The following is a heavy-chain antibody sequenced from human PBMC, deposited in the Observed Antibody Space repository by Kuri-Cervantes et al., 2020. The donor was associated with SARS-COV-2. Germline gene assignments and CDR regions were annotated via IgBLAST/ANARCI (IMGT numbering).Heavy chain of an antibody. Sequence: SETLSLTCTVSGGSISSSSYYWGWIRQPPGKGLEWIGSIYYSGSTNYNPSLKSRVTISVDTSKNQFSLKLSSVTAADTAVYYCAGDSPAYCSSTSCYFFDYWGQGTLVTVSS. CDR2: IYYSGST. V-gene: IGHV4-39*07. D-gene: IGHD2-2*01. CDR1: GGSISSSSYY. CDR3: AGDSPAYCSSTSCYFFDY. J-gene: IGHJ4*02.